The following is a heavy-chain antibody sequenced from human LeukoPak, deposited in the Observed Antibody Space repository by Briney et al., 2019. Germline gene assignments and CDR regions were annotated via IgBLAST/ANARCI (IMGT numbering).Heavy chain of an antibody. CDR3: AKDAQRGFDYSNSLEN. CDR2: IWNDGSNQ. V-gene: IGHV3-33*06. D-gene: IGHD4-11*01. J-gene: IGHJ4*02. Sequence: PAGSLRLSCAASKFTFSHCGMHWVRQAPGKGLEWVAVIWNDGSNQYYAESVKGRFTVSRDNSQNMVYLQMNSLRPADTAVYYCAKDAQRGFDYSNSLENWGQGTLVTVSS. CDR1: KFTFSHCG.